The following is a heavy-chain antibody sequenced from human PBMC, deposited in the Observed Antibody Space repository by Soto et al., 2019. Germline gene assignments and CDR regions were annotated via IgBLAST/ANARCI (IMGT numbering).Heavy chain of an antibody. Sequence: GESLKISCKGSGYSFTSYWISWVRQMPGKGLEWMGRIDPSDSYTNYSPSFQGHVTISADKSISNAYLQWSSLKASDTAMYYCARHTPDSGYRAPYYYYGMDVWGQGTTVTVS. J-gene: IGHJ6*02. D-gene: IGHD5-12*01. CDR3: ARHTPDSGYRAPYYYYGMDV. CDR1: GYSFTSYW. CDR2: IDPSDSYT. V-gene: IGHV5-10-1*01.